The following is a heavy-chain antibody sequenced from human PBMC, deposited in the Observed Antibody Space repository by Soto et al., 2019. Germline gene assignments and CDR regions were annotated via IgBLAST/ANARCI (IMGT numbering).Heavy chain of an antibody. Sequence: QVQLVESGGGVVQPGRSLRLSCAASGFTFSSYGMHWVRQAPGKGLEWVAVIWYDGSNKYYADSVKGRFTISRDNSRNTLYLQMNSLRAEDTAVYYCARDTGDIVVVVAATDAFDIWGQGTMVTVSS. CDR3: ARDTGDIVVVVAATDAFDI. V-gene: IGHV3-33*01. D-gene: IGHD2-15*01. CDR1: GFTFSSYG. J-gene: IGHJ3*02. CDR2: IWYDGSNK.